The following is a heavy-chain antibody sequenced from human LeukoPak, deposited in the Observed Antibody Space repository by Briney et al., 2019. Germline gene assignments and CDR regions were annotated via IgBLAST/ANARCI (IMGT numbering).Heavy chain of an antibody. CDR3: ARGRGGDYVPSRFDY. CDR1: GFTFSTYA. CDR2: ISGNGADT. D-gene: IGHD4-17*01. J-gene: IGHJ4*02. V-gene: IGHV3-23*01. Sequence: PGGSLRLSCAASGFTFSTYAMSWVRQTPGKGLEWVSDISGNGADTYYADSVKGRFTISRDNSKNTLYLQMNSLRAEDTAVYYCARGRGGDYVPSRFDYWGQGTLVTVSS.